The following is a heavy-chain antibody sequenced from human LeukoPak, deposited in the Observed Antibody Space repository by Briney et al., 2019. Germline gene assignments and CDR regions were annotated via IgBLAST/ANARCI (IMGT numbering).Heavy chain of an antibody. J-gene: IGHJ3*01. CDR3: ARGFNSRGDYVFDF. D-gene: IGHD2/OR15-2a*01. CDR1: GGSISSYY. Sequence: PSETLSLTCTVSGGSISSYYWSWFRQPPGKGLEWIGYIYYSGSTSCNPSLKSRVTISVDTSKNQFSLKLASVTAADTAVYYCARGFNSRGDYVFDFWPKGKMVTV. CDR2: IYYSGST. V-gene: IGHV4-59*01.